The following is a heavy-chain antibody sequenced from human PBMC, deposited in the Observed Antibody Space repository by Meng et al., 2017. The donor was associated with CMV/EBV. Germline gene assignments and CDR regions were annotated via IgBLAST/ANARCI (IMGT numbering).Heavy chain of an antibody. D-gene: IGHD2-15*01. CDR1: GFNVSSNY. Sequence: GESLKISCAASGFNVSSNYMSWVRQAPGKGLEWVSYISSSGSTIYYADSVKGRFTISRDNAKNSLYLQMNSLRAEDTAVYYCARGGRSVVGVYDPWGQGTLVTVSS. CDR3: ARGGRSVVGVYDP. V-gene: IGHV3-11*04. CDR2: ISSSGSTI. J-gene: IGHJ5*02.